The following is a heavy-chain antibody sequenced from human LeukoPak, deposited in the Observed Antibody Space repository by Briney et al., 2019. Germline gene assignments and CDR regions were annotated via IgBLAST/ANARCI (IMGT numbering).Heavy chain of an antibody. Sequence: GGSLRLPCAASGFTFSAYSMNWVRQAPGKGLEWISYIGISSGNTKYADSVKGRFTISGDKAKNSLYLQMNSLRVEDTAVYYCARDYKYAFDNWGQGTLVTVSS. V-gene: IGHV3-48*01. CDR3: ARDYKYAFDN. CDR2: IGISSGNT. CDR1: GFTFSAYS. J-gene: IGHJ4*02. D-gene: IGHD5-24*01.